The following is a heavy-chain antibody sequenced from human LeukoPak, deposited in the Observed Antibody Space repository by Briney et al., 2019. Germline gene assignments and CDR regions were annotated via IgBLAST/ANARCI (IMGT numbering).Heavy chain of an antibody. J-gene: IGHJ4*02. CDR3: ASSGDYYDSSGYLTYFDY. D-gene: IGHD3-22*01. Sequence: PGGSLRLSCAASGFTFSSYAMHWVRQAPGKGLEWVAVISYDGSNKYYADSVKGRFTISRDNSKNTLYLQMNSLRAEDTAVYYCASSGDYYDSSGYLTYFDYWGQGTLVTVSS. V-gene: IGHV3-30-3*01. CDR2: ISYDGSNK. CDR1: GFTFSSYA.